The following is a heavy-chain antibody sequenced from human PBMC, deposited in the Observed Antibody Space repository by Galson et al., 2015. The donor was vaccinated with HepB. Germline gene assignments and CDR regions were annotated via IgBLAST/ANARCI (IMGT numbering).Heavy chain of an antibody. D-gene: IGHD2-15*01. J-gene: IGHJ6*03. Sequence: SLRLSCEASGFTFSSYAMHWVRQAPGKGLEWVAVISYDGSNKYYADSVKGRFTITRDTSKNTLYLQMNSLRAEDTALYYCAKALGHLSSPHYYYYMDVWGKGTTVTVSS. V-gene: IGHV3-30-3*02. CDR1: GFTFSSYA. CDR2: ISYDGSNK. CDR3: AKALGHLSSPHYYYYMDV.